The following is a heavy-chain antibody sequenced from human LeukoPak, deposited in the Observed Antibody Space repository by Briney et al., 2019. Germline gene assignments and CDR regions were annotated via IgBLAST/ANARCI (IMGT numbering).Heavy chain of an antibody. D-gene: IGHD2-15*01. CDR2: IIPIFGTA. V-gene: IGHV1-69*06. Sequence: ASVKVSCKASGGTFSSYAISWVRQAPGQGLEWMGGIIPIFGTANYAQKFQGRVTITADKSTSTAYMELSSLRSEDTAVYYCARNTVGYCSGGSCYNDYWGQGTLVTVSS. CDR1: GGTFSSYA. CDR3: ARNTVGYCSGGSCYNDY. J-gene: IGHJ4*02.